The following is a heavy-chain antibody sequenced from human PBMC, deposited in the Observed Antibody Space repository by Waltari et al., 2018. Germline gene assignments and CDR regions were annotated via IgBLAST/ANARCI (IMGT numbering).Heavy chain of an antibody. Sequence: QVQLQQSGPGLVKPSQTLSLTCALSGDSVSRNSAAWHWIRQSQSRGPEWLGRTYYRSKWYNEYAVSVKSRININPDICQSQLSLQLNSVSPEDTAVYDCARGGVGSTAGLDYWGQETLVTVSS. V-gene: IGHV6-1*01. CDR3: ARGGVGSTAGLDY. J-gene: IGHJ4*02. CDR1: GDSVSRNSAA. D-gene: IGHD1-26*01. CDR2: TYYRSKWYN.